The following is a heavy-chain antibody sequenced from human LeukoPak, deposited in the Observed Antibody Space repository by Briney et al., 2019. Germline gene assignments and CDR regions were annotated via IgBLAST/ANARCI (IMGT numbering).Heavy chain of an antibody. D-gene: IGHD6-19*01. V-gene: IGHV1-46*01. J-gene: IGHJ4*02. CDR2: INPSGGFT. Sequence: ASVKVSCKASGYTFTSYYMHWVRQAPGQGLEWVGIINPSGGFTSYAQNFQGRITMTRDTSTSTIYMELNSLRFEDTAVYYCTREGYSRGWYSYWGQGTLVTVSS. CDR3: TREGYSRGWYSY. CDR1: GYTFTSYY.